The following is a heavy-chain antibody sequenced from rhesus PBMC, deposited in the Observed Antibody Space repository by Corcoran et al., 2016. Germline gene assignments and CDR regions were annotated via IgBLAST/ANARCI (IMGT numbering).Heavy chain of an antibody. CDR1: GYTFTSYS. CDR2: NNPSNGNT. V-gene: IGHV1-200*01. J-gene: IGHJ4*01. CDR3: VIGIAAAVVFDY. Sequence: QVQLVQSGAEVKKPGASVKLSCKASGYTFTSYSINWVRQAPGQGLEWVGWNNPSNGNTGYAKKFQGRVTMTRDTSTTTAYMELSSLRSEDTAVYYCVIGIAAAVVFDYWGQGVLVTVSS. D-gene: IGHD6-31*01.